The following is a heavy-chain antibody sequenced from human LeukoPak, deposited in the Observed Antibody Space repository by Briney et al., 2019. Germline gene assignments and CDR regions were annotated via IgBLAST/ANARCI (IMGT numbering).Heavy chain of an antibody. Sequence: SETLSLTCAVYGVSLRGYYWSWIRQSPEKGLEWIGEVNHEGDSIYSPSLKSRLTLSVDMSKNQFSLNLRSVTAADTAVCFCARGSNYVSDYYFDVWGKGTTVIVSS. CDR2: VNHEGDS. CDR3: ARGSNYVSDYYFDV. V-gene: IGHV4-34*01. D-gene: IGHD4-11*01. J-gene: IGHJ6*03. CDR1: GVSLRGYY.